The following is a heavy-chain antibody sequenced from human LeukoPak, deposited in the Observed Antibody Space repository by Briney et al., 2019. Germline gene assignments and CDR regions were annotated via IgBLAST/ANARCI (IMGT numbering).Heavy chain of an antibody. CDR2: IVPTFDVT. CDR1: GRTFINYA. CDR3: ASELRESSGFS. V-gene: IGHV1-69*01. J-gene: IGHJ4*02. Sequence: SVKVSCKASGRTFINYAFNWVRQAPGQGLEWMGLIVPTFDVTHYAHKFQGRLTITADESTSTAYMELSSLRSDDTAIYYCASELRESSGFSWGQGTLVTVSS. D-gene: IGHD3-22*01.